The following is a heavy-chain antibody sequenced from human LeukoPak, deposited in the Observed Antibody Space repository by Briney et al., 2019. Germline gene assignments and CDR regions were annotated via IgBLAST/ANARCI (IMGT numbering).Heavy chain of an antibody. CDR3: ARGPTLGY. D-gene: IGHD7-27*01. V-gene: IGHV4-59*01. CDR1: GGSISSYY. CDR2: IYYSGST. J-gene: IGHJ4*02. Sequence: PSETLSLTCTVSGGSISSYYWSWIRQPPGKGLEWIGYIYYSGSTNYNPSLKSRVTISVDTSKNQFSLKLSSVTAADTAVYYCARGPTLGYWGQGTLVTVSS.